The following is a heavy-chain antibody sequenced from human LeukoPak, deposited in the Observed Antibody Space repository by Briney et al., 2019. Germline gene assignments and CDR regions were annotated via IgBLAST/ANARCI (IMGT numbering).Heavy chain of an antibody. J-gene: IGHJ3*02. Sequence: GESLKISCKGSGYSFTIYWIGWVRQMPGEGLEWMGIFYPGDSDTRYSPSFQGQVTISADKSISTAYLQWSSLKASDTAMYYCARRNHYYDSSGYYFWDDAFDIWGQGTMVTVSS. CDR3: ARRNHYYDSSGYYFWDDAFDI. V-gene: IGHV5-51*01. CDR2: FYPGDSDT. D-gene: IGHD3-22*01. CDR1: GYSFTIYW.